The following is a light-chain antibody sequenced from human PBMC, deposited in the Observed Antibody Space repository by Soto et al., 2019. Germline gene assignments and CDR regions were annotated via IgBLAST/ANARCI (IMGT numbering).Light chain of an antibody. J-gene: IGKJ1*01. CDR2: GAS. CDR1: QSVSSN. CDR3: QQYNNWPRT. V-gene: IGKV3-15*01. Sequence: EIVMTQSPAILSVSPGERATLSCRASQSVSSNLAWYQQKPGQAPRLLIYGASTRATGVPARFSGSGSGTEFTLTISSLQSEDFAVYYCQQYNNWPRTFGQGIKVEIK.